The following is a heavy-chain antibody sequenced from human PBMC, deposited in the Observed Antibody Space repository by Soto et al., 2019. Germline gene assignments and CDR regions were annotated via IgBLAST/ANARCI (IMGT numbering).Heavy chain of an antibody. Sequence: QVQLVQSGAEVKKPGASVKVSCKASGYTFTSYDINWVRQATGQGLEWMGWINPNSGNTGYAQMFQGRVTMTSNTSISTAYMELSSLRSEDTAVYYCARGFGGSYYYYYLHVWCKGTTVTVS. J-gene: IGHJ6*03. D-gene: IGHD3-16*01. CDR1: GYTFTSYD. CDR2: INPNSGNT. V-gene: IGHV1-8*01. CDR3: ARGFGGSYYYYYLHV.